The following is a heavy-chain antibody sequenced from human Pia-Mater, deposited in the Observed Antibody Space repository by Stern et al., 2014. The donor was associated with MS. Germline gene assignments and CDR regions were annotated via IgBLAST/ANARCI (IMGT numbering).Heavy chain of an antibody. Sequence: VQLVESGAELEKPGASVKVSCRASGYTFTRYDIHWVRRASGQGLEWMGWMNPDSGDTGIAQKFQARVTMTRDTSTSTAYLELHSLKSEDTAVYYCTRGPRTWGRGTLVTVSS. J-gene: IGHJ4*02. D-gene: IGHD1-7*01. CDR3: TRGPRT. V-gene: IGHV1-8*01. CDR2: MNPDSGDT. CDR1: GYTFTRYD.